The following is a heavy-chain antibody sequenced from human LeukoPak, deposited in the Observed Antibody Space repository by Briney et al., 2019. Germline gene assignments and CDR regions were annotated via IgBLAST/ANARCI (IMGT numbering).Heavy chain of an antibody. D-gene: IGHD1-26*01. CDR1: GFTFSSYG. Sequence: GGSLRLSCAASGFTFSSYGMHWVRQALGRGLEWVAVISYDGSNKYYADSVKGRFNISRDNSKNTLYLQMNSLRAEDTAVYYCAKRFKVGSLDYWGQGTLVTVSS. J-gene: IGHJ4*02. CDR3: AKRFKVGSLDY. V-gene: IGHV3-30*18. CDR2: ISYDGSNK.